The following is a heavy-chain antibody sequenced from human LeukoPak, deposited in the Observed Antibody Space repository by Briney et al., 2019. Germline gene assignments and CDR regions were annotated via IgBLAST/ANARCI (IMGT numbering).Heavy chain of an antibody. V-gene: IGHV3-30*03. CDR2: ISHDGSKK. CDR3: ARGEDGYNSEGPFDY. Sequence: GGSLRLSCAASGFTFSSYGMHWVRQAPGKGLEWVAVISHDGSKKYYADSVKGRFTISRDNSKNTLYLQMNSLRAEDTAVYYCARGEDGYNSEGPFDYWGQGTLVTVSS. D-gene: IGHD5-24*01. J-gene: IGHJ4*02. CDR1: GFTFSSYG.